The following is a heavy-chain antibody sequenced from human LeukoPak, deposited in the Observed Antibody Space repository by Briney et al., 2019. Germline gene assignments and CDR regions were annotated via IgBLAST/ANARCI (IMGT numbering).Heavy chain of an antibody. D-gene: IGHD2-2*01. J-gene: IGHJ6*03. Sequence: ASVNVSCKASVYTFTTYGISWLRQAPAQGLDWMGWISPYNGDTNYAQKLQGRVTMTTDTSTSTAYMGLRSLRDDDTAVYFCARGPSFSTSLYYYYYSMDVWAKGTAVTVSS. V-gene: IGHV1-18*01. CDR1: VYTFTTYG. CDR2: ISPYNGDT. CDR3: ARGPSFSTSLYYYYYSMDV.